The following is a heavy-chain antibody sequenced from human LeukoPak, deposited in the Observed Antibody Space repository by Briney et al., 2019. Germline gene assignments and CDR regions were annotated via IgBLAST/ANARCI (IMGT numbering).Heavy chain of an antibody. D-gene: IGHD3-3*01. Sequence: ASVKVSCKASGYTFTGYYMHWVRQAPGQGLEWMGWINPNSGGTNYAQKFQGRVTMTRDTSISTAYMELSRLRSDDTAVYYCARDFITIFGVVITGGGEDRFDPWGQGTLVTVSS. CDR3: ARDFITIFGVVITGGGEDRFDP. CDR2: INPNSGGT. V-gene: IGHV1-2*02. CDR1: GYTFTGYY. J-gene: IGHJ5*02.